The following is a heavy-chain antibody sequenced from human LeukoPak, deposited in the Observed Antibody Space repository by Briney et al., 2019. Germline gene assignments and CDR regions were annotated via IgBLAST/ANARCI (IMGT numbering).Heavy chain of an antibody. Sequence: ASVKVSCKASGYRFTGYYIHWVRQAPGQGLEWMAWINPNSGGTNYAQNFQGRVTVTRDTSVSTAYMEVSRLRSDDTAVYYCARARVVVVVAAKGGLMDYWGQGTLVTVSS. CDR1: GYRFTGYY. CDR2: INPNSGGT. CDR3: ARARVVVVVAAKGGLMDY. J-gene: IGHJ4*02. V-gene: IGHV1-2*02. D-gene: IGHD2-15*01.